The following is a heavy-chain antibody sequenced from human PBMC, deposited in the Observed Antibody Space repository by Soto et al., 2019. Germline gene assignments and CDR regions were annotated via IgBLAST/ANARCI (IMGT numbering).Heavy chain of an antibody. CDR2: ITDNGGST. CDR3: AKELATTTAFDY. CDR1: GFTFSRDG. D-gene: IGHD4-17*01. J-gene: IGHJ4*02. Sequence: PGGSLRLSCAASGFTFSRDGMSWVRQAPGKGLEWVSLITDNGGSTYYADSVKGRFTISRDNTKNTLFLQMNSLRAEDTAVYYCAKELATTTAFDYWGQGALVTVSS. V-gene: IGHV3-23*01.